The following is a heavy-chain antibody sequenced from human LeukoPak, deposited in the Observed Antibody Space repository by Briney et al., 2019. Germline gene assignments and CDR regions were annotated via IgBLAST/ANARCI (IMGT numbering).Heavy chain of an antibody. D-gene: IGHD4/OR15-4a*01. J-gene: IGHJ5*02. Sequence: ASVKVSCKASGYTFTGYYMHWVRQAPGQGLEWMGWINPNSGGTNYAQKFQGRVTMTRDTSISTAYMELSRLRSDDTAVYYCARADYKSWWFDPWGQGTLVTVSS. V-gene: IGHV1-2*02. CDR2: INPNSGGT. CDR1: GYTFTGYY. CDR3: ARADYKSWWFDP.